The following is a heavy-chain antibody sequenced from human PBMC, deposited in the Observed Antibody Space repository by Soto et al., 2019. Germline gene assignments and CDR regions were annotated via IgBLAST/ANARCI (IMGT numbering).Heavy chain of an antibody. CDR2: ISAYKRDT. V-gene: IGHV1-18*01. Sequence: QVQLVQSGAEVKKPGASVKVSCKASGYIFIRYGISWVREAPGQGLEWMGWISAYKRDTNYAQKVQGRVTMTTDTSTSTAYMEVRSLRFDDTAVYYCARTSYVWGSYRSDDALDIWGKGTMVTVSS. D-gene: IGHD3-16*02. J-gene: IGHJ3*02. CDR3: ARTSYVWGSYRSDDALDI. CDR1: GYIFIRYG.